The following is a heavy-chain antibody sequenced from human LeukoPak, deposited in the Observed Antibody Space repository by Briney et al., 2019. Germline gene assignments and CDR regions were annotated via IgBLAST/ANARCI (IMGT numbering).Heavy chain of an antibody. CDR3: ARAPLGYYFDY. V-gene: IGHV3-7*01. CDR1: GFTFSSYW. CDR2: IKQDGSEK. J-gene: IGHJ4*02. Sequence: GGSLRLSCAASGFTFSSYWMSCVRQAPGKGLEWVANIKQDGSEKYYVDSVKGRFAISRDNAKNSLYLQMNSLRAEDTAVYYCARAPLGYYFDYWGQGTLVTVSS.